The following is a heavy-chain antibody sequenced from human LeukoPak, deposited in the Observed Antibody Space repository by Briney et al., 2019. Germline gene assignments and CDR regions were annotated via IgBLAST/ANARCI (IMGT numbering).Heavy chain of an antibody. V-gene: IGHV3-23*01. CDR1: GFAFSSYA. Sequence: PGGSLRLSCAASGFAFSSYAMSWVRQAPGKGLEWVSTISGSGDTTYYADSVKGRFTISRDNSKNTLHLQMNSLRADDTAVYYCAKESPHNDFWGQGTLVTVSS. J-gene: IGHJ4*02. CDR3: AKESPHNDF. CDR2: ISGSGDTT.